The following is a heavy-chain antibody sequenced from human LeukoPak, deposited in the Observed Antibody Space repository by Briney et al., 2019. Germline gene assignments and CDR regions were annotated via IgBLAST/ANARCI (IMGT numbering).Heavy chain of an antibody. D-gene: IGHD1-26*01. CDR2: ISYDGSNK. V-gene: IGHV3-30*18. Sequence: GGSLRLSCAASGFTFSTYGIHWVRQAPGKGLEWVAVISYDGSNKYYADSVKGQFTISRDNSKNTLYLQMNSLRAEDTAVYYCAKAIYSGSYYGLYFQHWGQGTLVTVSS. CDR1: GFTFSTYG. CDR3: AKAIYSGSYYGLYFQH. J-gene: IGHJ1*01.